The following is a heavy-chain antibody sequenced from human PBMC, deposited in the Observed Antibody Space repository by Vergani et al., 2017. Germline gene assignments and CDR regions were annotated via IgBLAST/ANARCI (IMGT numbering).Heavy chain of an antibody. V-gene: IGHV3-33*01. CDR3: AREEVDTAMVIYYYGMDV. J-gene: IGHJ6*02. CDR2: IWYDGSNK. CDR1: GFTFSSYG. Sequence: QVQLVESGGGVVQPGRSLRLSCAASGFTFSSYGMHWVRQAPGKGLEWVAVIWYDGSNKYYADSVKGRFTISRDNSKNTLYLQMNSLRAEDTAVYYCAREEVDTAMVIYYYGMDVWGQGTTVTVSS. D-gene: IGHD5-18*01.